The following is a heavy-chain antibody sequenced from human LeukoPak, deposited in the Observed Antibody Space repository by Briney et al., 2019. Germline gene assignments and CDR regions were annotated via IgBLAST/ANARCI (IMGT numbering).Heavy chain of an antibody. V-gene: IGHV4-39*07. CDR1: GGSISSGSYY. CDR3: ARTYYYYYLDV. Sequence: SETLSLTCTVSGGSISSGSYYWGWIRQPPGKGLDWIGSSYNSGRTYYNPPVKSRVTISLDTSKNQFSLKLSSVTAADTAVYYCARTYYYYYLDVWGKGTTVTVSS. CDR2: SYNSGRT. J-gene: IGHJ6*03.